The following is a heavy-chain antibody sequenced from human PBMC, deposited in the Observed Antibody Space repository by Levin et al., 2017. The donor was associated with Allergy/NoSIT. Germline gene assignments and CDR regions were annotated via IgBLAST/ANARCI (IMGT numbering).Heavy chain of an antibody. CDR3: ARGGCSSTSWLDN. CDR2: INSDGSNT. CDR1: GFTFSNYW. V-gene: IGHV3-74*01. D-gene: IGHD2-2*01. Sequence: GGSLRLSCAASGFTFSNYWMHWVRQAPGKGLVWVSHINSDGSNTNYADSVKGRFTISRENAKNTLYLQMNSLRDEDTAVYYCARGGCSSTSWLDNWGQGTLVTVSP. J-gene: IGHJ5*02.